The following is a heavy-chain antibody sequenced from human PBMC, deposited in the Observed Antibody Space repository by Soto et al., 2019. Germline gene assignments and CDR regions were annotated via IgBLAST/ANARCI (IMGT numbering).Heavy chain of an antibody. Sequence: QVQLVQSGAEVKKPGASVKLSCKASGYTFTSSYVHWVRQAPGQGLEWVAIINPNGGSTNYAQEFQGRVTVTRETSTSTVLMEVSSLHSDDTAVYYCARDLLAANYWGQGTLVTVSS. CDR2: INPNGGST. CDR3: ARDLLAANY. V-gene: IGHV1-46*01. J-gene: IGHJ4*02. CDR1: GYTFTSSY. D-gene: IGHD2-15*01.